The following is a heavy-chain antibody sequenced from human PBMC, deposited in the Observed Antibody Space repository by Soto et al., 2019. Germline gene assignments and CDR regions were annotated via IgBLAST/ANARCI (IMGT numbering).Heavy chain of an antibody. CDR2: SNCNSGSI. CDR3: VKDESINWYSGHFRH. J-gene: IGHJ1*01. CDR1: GFTFDDYA. D-gene: IGHD6-13*01. Sequence: EVQLVESGGGLVQPGRSLRLSCAASGFTFDDYAMHWVRQVPGKGLERVSGSNCNSGSIGYGDSVKGRFALSRDHAKTSLHLQMNRLSSEDTGFYYWVKDESINWYSGHFRHWGQGNVVTVPS. V-gene: IGHV3-9*01.